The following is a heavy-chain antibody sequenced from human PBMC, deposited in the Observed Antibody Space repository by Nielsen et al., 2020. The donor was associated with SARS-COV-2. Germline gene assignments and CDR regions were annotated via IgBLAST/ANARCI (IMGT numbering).Heavy chain of an antibody. CDR1: GGSISSYY. CDR3: ARDSLDCSSTSCHPLFDY. CDR2: IYYSGST. Sequence: SETLSLTCTVSGGSISSYYWSWIRQPPGKGLEWIGYIYYSGSTNYNPSLKSRVTISVDTSKNQFSLKLSSVTAADTAVYYCARDSLDCSSTSCHPLFDYWGQGTLVTVSS. D-gene: IGHD2-2*01. V-gene: IGHV4-59*12. J-gene: IGHJ4*02.